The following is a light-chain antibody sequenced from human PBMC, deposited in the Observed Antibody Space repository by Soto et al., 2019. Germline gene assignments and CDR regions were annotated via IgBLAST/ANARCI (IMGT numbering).Light chain of an antibody. CDR1: QSVSSD. V-gene: IGKV3-15*01. CDR3: QQYNNRWT. CDR2: GAS. Sequence: EIVMTQSPATLSVSPGERATLSCRASQSVSSDLAWYQQKPGQAPRLLIYGASTRAIGIPARFSGSGSATEFTLTISSLQSEDFGVYYCQQYNNRWTFGQGTKVDIK. J-gene: IGKJ1*01.